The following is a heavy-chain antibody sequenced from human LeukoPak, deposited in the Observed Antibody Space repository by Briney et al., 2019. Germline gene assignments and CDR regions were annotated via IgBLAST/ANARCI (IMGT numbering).Heavy chain of an antibody. D-gene: IGHD6-19*01. CDR3: ARDRGSSGWYGGFDI. V-gene: IGHV3-21*01. CDR1: GFTFSSYS. CDR2: ISSSSSYI. J-gene: IGHJ3*02. Sequence: GGSLRLSCAASGFTFSSYSMNWVRQAPGKGLEWVSSISSSSSYIYYADSVKGRFTISRDNAKNSLYLQMNSPRAEDTAVYYCARDRGSSGWYGGFDIWGQGTMVTVSS.